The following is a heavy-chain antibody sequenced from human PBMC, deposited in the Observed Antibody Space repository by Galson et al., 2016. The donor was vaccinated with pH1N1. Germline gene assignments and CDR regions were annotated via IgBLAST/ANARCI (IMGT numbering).Heavy chain of an antibody. CDR3: TRDLGRLRDY. V-gene: IGHV1-46*03. J-gene: IGHJ4*02. D-gene: IGHD1-26*01. CDR1: GYTFTKYY. Sequence: SVKVSCKASGYTFTKYYFHWVRQAPGQGLEWMGVIDPSGGGITYAQKFQGRGTMTRGTSTSTVYMELSSLKSEDTAAYYCTRDLGRLRDYWGQGTLVTVSS. CDR2: IDPSGGGI.